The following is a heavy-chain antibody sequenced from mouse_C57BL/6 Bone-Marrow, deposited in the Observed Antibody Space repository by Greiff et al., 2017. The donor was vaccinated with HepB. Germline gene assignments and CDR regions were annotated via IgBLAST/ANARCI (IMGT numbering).Heavy chain of an antibody. CDR3: ARSYYGSPWYFDV. CDR2: IYPGSGNT. Sequence: VHLVESGPELVKPGASVKISCKASGYSFTSYYIHWVKQRPGQGLEWIGWIYPGSGNTKYNEKFKGKATLTADTSSSTAYMQLSSLTSEDSAVYYCARSYYGSPWYFDVWGTGTTVTVSS. D-gene: IGHD1-1*01. J-gene: IGHJ1*03. V-gene: IGHV1-66*01. CDR1: GYSFTSYY.